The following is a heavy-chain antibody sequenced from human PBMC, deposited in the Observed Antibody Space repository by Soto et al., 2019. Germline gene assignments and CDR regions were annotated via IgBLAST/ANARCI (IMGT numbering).Heavy chain of an antibody. V-gene: IGHV3-48*02. CDR1: GLTFTSYS. CDR3: ARDRGYTYGFDF. CDR2: ISSSSSTI. J-gene: IGHJ4*01. Sequence: PGGSLRLSCAASGLTFTSYSMNWVRQAPGKGLGWVSFISSSSSTIYYADSVKGRFTISRDNAKNSLYLQMNSLRDEDTAVYYCARDRGYTYGFDFWGHGALVTVSS. D-gene: IGHD5-18*01.